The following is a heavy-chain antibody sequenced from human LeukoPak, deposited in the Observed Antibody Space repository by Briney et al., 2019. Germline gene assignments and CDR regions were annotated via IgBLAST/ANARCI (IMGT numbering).Heavy chain of an antibody. CDR3: ARGVYYDFWSGYPVDI. CDR2: IYPGDSDT. CDR1: GYSFTSYW. J-gene: IGHJ3*02. D-gene: IGHD3-3*01. Sequence: GESLKISCKGSGYSFTSYWIGWVRQMPGKGLEWMGIIYPGDSDTRYSPSFQGQVTISADKSISTAYLQWSSLKASDTAMYYCARGVYYDFWSGYPVDIWGQGTMVTVSS. V-gene: IGHV5-51*01.